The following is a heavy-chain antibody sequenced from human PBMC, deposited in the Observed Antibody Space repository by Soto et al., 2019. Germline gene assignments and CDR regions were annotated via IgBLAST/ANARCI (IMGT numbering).Heavy chain of an antibody. CDR1: GYTFTGYY. J-gene: IGHJ4*02. D-gene: IGHD3-22*01. CDR3: ARAGIDDSSGYYSYYFDY. V-gene: IGHV1-2*02. Sequence: SVKVSCKASGYTFTGYYMHWVRQAPGQGLEWMGWINPNSGGTNYAQKFQGRVTMTRDTSISTAYMELSRLRSDDTAVYYCARAGIDDSSGYYSYYFDYWGQGTLVTV. CDR2: INPNSGGT.